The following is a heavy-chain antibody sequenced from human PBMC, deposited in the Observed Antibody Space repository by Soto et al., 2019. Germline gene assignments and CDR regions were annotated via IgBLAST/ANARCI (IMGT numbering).Heavy chain of an antibody. Sequence: GSLRLSCAASGXTFSSYSMSWVRQAPGKGLEWVSAISGSGGSTYYADSVKGRFTISRDNSKNTLYLQMNSLRAEDTAVYYCAKHCPDYGEYALDYWGQGTLGTVS. J-gene: IGHJ4*02. CDR2: ISGSGGST. CDR3: AKHCPDYGEYALDY. V-gene: IGHV3-23*01. CDR1: GXTFSSYS. D-gene: IGHD4-17*01.